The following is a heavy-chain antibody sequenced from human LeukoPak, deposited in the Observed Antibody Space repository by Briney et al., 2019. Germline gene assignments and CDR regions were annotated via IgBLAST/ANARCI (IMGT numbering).Heavy chain of an antibody. Sequence: SETLSLTCTVSGDSIITNIYWWDWVRLPPGKGLEWIGATFYTGRTFYNPSLKSRVTISVDTSKNQFSLDLNSATAADTADYYCARRRHNFDFYNVWGQGTRVLVSS. CDR3: ARRRHNFDFYNV. CDR1: GDSIITNIYW. CDR2: TFYTGRT. V-gene: IGHV4-39*01. D-gene: IGHD3/OR15-3a*01. J-gene: IGHJ3*01.